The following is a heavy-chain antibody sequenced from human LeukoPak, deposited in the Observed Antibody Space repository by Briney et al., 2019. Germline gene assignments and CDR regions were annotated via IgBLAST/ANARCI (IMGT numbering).Heavy chain of an antibody. D-gene: IGHD1-26*01. Sequence: SETLSLTCTVSGGSFTDYYWGWIRQPPGKGLEWIGRIYYRGNTSYNSSLMNRVSILIDTSKGRFSLILNSATVAETAVYFCTRDREHGTQDSWGQGTLVTVS. CDR2: IYYRGNT. J-gene: IGHJ4*02. V-gene: IGHV4-39*07. CDR1: GGSFTDYY. CDR3: TRDREHGTQDS.